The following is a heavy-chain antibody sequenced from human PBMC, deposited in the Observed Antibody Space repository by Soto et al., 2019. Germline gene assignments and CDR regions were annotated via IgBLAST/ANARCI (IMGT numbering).Heavy chain of an antibody. V-gene: IGHV1-3*01. CDR1: GYTFTSYA. CDR2: INAGNGNT. J-gene: IGHJ6*04. Sequence: ASVKVSCKASGYTFTSYAMHWVRQAPGQRLEWMGWINAGNGNTKYSQKFQGRVTITRDTSASTAYMELSSLRSEDTAVYYCAREQRDAQYYYYGRDVGGKGTTVTVS. D-gene: IGHD6-25*01. CDR3: AREQRDAQYYYYGRDV.